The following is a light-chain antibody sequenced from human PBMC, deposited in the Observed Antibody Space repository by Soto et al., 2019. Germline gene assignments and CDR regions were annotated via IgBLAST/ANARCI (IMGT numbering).Light chain of an antibody. CDR3: SSYTTRSTV. CDR2: EVN. V-gene: IGLV2-14*01. Sequence: QSALTQPASVSGSPGQSITISCSGTSSGVGGYNYASWYQQHPGKAPKLMIYEVNNRPSGVSNRFSGSKSGNTASLTISGLQAEDEADYYCSSYTTRSTVFGTGTKVTVL. J-gene: IGLJ1*01. CDR1: SSGVGGYNY.